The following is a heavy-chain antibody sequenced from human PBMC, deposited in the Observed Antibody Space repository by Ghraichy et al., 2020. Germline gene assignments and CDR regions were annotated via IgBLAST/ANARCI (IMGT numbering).Heavy chain of an antibody. Sequence: LSLTCAASGFTFSSYVMSWVRQAPGKRLECVSAISGSGGSTYSADSVKGRFTISRDNSKHTLYLQMNSLIAEDTAVYYCAKDRVPRIPVRMDVWGQGTTVTVSS. CDR1: GFTFSSYV. V-gene: IGHV3-23*01. CDR2: ISGSGGST. J-gene: IGHJ6*02. CDR3: AKDRVPRIPVRMDV. D-gene: IGHD2-15*01.